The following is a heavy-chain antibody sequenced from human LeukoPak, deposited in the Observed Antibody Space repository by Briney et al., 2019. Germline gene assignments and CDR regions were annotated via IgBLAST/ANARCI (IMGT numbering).Heavy chain of an antibody. CDR2: MYPGGSDI. CDR3: ASRTGSYYPFDS. Sequence: GXSLQISCQGSGSNFSNYYIDWVRQLPGKGLEWMGVMYPGGSDIRYSPSFQGQVTISADKSIDTVYLQWSTLKASDSAMYYCASRTGSYYPFDSWGQGTLVTVSS. CDR1: GSNFSNYY. D-gene: IGHD1-26*01. J-gene: IGHJ4*02. V-gene: IGHV5-51*01.